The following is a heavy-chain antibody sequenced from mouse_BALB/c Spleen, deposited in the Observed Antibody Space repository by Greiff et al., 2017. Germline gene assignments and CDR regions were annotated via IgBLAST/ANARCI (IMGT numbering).Heavy chain of an antibody. Sequence: VQLQQSGPGLVKPSQSLSLTCTVTGYSITSDYAWNWIRQFPGNKLEWMGYISYSGSTSYNPSLKSRISITRDTSKNQFFLQLNSVTTEDTATYYCARSHYDGYYGAWFAYWGQGTLVTVSA. J-gene: IGHJ3*01. CDR2: ISYSGST. CDR3: ARSHYDGYYGAWFAY. D-gene: IGHD2-3*01. V-gene: IGHV3-2*02. CDR1: GYSITSDYA.